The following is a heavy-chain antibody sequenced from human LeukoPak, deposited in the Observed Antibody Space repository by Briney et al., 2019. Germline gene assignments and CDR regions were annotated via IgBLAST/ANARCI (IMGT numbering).Heavy chain of an antibody. J-gene: IGHJ4*02. CDR2: INHSGST. CDR1: GGSFSGYY. CDR3: ARGRQSGWYDY. D-gene: IGHD6-19*01. V-gene: IGHV4-34*01. Sequence: KPSETLSLTCAVYGGSFSGYYWSWIRQPPGKGLEWIGEINHSGSTNYNPSLKSRVTISVDTSKNQFSLKLSSVTAADTAVYYCARGRQSGWYDYWGQGTLVTVSS.